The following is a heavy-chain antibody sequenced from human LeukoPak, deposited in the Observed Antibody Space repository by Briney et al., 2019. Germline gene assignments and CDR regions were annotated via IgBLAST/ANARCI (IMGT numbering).Heavy chain of an antibody. D-gene: IGHD2-2*01. CDR1: GGTFSSYA. V-gene: IGHV1-69*04. Sequence: SSVKVSCKASGGTFSSYAISWVRQAPGQGLEWMGRIIPILGIANYAQKFQGRVTITADKSTSTAYMELSSLRSEDTAVYYCARDRGYCSSTSCYDNWFDPWGQGTLVTVSS. CDR2: IIPILGIA. CDR3: ARDRGYCSSTSCYDNWFDP. J-gene: IGHJ5*02.